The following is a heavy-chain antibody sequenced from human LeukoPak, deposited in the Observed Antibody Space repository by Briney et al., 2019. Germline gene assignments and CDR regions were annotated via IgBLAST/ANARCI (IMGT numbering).Heavy chain of an antibody. J-gene: IGHJ4*02. CDR2: IWYDGSNK. Sequence: GGSLRLSCAASGFTFSSYGMHWVRQGPGKGLEWLAVIWYDGSNKFYADSVKGRFSISRDNSKNTLYLQMNSLRAEDTAVYYCARDGDYWGQGTLVTVSS. CDR3: ARDGDY. CDR1: GFTFSSYG. V-gene: IGHV3-33*01.